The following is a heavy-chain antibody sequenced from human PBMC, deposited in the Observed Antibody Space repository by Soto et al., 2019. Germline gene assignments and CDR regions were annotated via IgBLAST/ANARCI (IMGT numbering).Heavy chain of an antibody. D-gene: IGHD3-3*01. CDR3: ARGRRYDFWGGSDRDDFDY. CDR2: IYYSGST. Sequence: SETLSLTCTVSGGSVCSGSYCCNWIRQPPGKGLEWIGYIYYSGSTNYNPSLKSRVTISLDTSKNQFSLKLSSVTAADTAVYYCARGRRYDFWGGSDRDDFDYWGQGTLVTVSS. V-gene: IGHV4-61*01. CDR1: GGSVCSGSYC. J-gene: IGHJ4*02.